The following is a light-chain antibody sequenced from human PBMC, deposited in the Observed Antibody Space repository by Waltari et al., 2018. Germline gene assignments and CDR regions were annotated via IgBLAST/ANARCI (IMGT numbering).Light chain of an antibody. Sequence: DIVMTQSQDSLAVSLGERATINCKSSQNVLSRSNNKNCLAWYQQKPGQSPKLLIYWASTRESGVPDRFSGSGSGTDFTLTISSLQAEDVAVYYCQQYYNTPLTFGGGTKVEIK. CDR3: QQYYNTPLT. CDR2: WAS. J-gene: IGKJ4*01. V-gene: IGKV4-1*01. CDR1: QNVLSRSNNKNC.